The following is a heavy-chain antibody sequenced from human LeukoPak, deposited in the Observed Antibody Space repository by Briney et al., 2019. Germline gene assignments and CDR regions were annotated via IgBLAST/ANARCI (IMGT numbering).Heavy chain of an antibody. CDR2: IYSGGST. Sequence: GGSLRLSCAAAGFTVSSNYMSWVRQAPGKGLEWVSVIYSGGSTYYADSVKGRFTISRDNSKNTLYLQMNSLRAEDTAVYYCARVDYGDYGFDYWGQGTLVTVSS. J-gene: IGHJ4*02. CDR1: GFTVSSNY. V-gene: IGHV3-66*01. CDR3: ARVDYGDYGFDY. D-gene: IGHD4-17*01.